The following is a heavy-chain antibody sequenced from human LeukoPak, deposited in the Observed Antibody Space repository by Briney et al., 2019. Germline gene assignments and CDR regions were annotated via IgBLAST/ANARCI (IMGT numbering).Heavy chain of an antibody. D-gene: IGHD5-12*01. CDR1: GYTLTELS. CDR2: FDPEDGKT. J-gene: IGHJ3*02. V-gene: IGHV1-24*01. CDR3: ARSARYSGYDRAAFDI. Sequence: ASVKVSCKVSGYTLTELSMHWVRQAPGKGLEWMGGFDPEDGKTIYAQKFQGRVTMTEDTSTDTAYMELSSLRSEDTAVYYCARSARYSGYDRAAFDIWGQGTMVTVSS.